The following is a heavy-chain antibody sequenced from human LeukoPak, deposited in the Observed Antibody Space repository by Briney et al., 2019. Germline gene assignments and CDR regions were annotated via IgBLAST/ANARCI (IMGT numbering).Heavy chain of an antibody. V-gene: IGHV1-18*01. CDR3: ARDHVTCGGDCYTFDY. CDR1: GYTFTSYG. Sequence: PGASVKVSCKASGYTFTSYGISWVRQAPGQGLEWMGWISAYNGNTNYAQKLQGRVTMTTDTSTSTAYMELRSLRSDDTAVYYCARDHVTCGGDCYTFDYWGQGTLVTVSS. D-gene: IGHD2-21*02. J-gene: IGHJ4*02. CDR2: ISAYNGNT.